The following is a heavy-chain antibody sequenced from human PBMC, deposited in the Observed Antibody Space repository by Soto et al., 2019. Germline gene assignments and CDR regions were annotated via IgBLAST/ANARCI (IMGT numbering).Heavy chain of an antibody. Sequence: QVQLVQSGAEVKKPGSSVKVSCKASGGTFSSYAISWVRQAPGQGLEWMGGIIPIFGTANYAQKFQGRVTITADESTSTAYMELSSLRSEDPAVYYCARDHFEAHASSGYYTPDAFDIWGQGTMVTVSS. CDR1: GGTFSSYA. CDR3: ARDHFEAHASSGYYTPDAFDI. V-gene: IGHV1-69*01. CDR2: IIPIFGTA. D-gene: IGHD3-22*01. J-gene: IGHJ3*02.